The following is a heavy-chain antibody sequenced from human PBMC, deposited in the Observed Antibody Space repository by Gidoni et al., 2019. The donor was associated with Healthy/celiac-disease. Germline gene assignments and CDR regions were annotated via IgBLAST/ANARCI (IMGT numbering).Heavy chain of an antibody. CDR3: ARDEEELQDAFDI. J-gene: IGHJ3*02. CDR2: IWYDGSNK. Sequence: QVQLVESGGGVVQPGRSLRLSCAASGFTLSSYGMHWVRQAPGKGLEWVAVIWYDGSNKYYADSVKGRFTISRDNSKNTLYLQMNSLRAEDTAVYYCARDEEELQDAFDIWGQGTMVTVSS. V-gene: IGHV3-33*01. CDR1: GFTLSSYG. D-gene: IGHD1-26*01.